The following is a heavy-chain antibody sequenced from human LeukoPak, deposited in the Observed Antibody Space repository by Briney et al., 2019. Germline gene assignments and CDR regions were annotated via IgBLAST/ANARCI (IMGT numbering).Heavy chain of an antibody. V-gene: IGHV3-23*01. CDR2: ISGSGGST. Sequence: QSGGSLRLSCAVSGFTFSSYAMSWVRQAPGKGLEWVSAISGSGGSTYYADSVKGRFTISRDNSKNTLYLQMNSLRAEDTAVYYCAKVRDSSGWYVGPFDYWGQGTLVTVSS. CDR3: AKVRDSSGWYVGPFDY. J-gene: IGHJ4*02. D-gene: IGHD6-13*01. CDR1: GFTFSSYA.